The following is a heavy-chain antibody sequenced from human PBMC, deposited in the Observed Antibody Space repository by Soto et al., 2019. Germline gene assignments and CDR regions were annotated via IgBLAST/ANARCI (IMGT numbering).Heavy chain of an antibody. D-gene: IGHD2-2*01. J-gene: IGHJ6*02. Sequence: GGSLRLSCAASGFTFSSYGMHWVRQSPGKGLEWVSAISGSGGSTYYADSVKGRFTISRDNSKNTLYLQMNSLRAEDTAVYYCAGADIVVVPAALQEEYYYYYYGMDVWGQGTTVTVSS. CDR3: AGADIVVVPAALQEEYYYYYYGMDV. CDR1: GFTFSSYG. CDR2: ISGSGGST. V-gene: IGHV3-23*01.